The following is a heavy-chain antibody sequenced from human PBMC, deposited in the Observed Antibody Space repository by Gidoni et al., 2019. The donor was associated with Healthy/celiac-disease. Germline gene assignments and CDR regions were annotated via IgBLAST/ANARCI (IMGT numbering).Heavy chain of an antibody. D-gene: IGHD3-3*01. CDR2: ISGSGGST. Sequence: EVQLLESGGGLVQPGGSLRLSCAASGFPFSSYAMGWVRQAPGKGLEWVSAISGSGGSTYYADSVKGRFTISRDNSKNTLYLQMNSLRAEDTAVYYCAKDPVYDFWSGYPHYFDYWGQGTLVTVSS. J-gene: IGHJ4*02. CDR1: GFPFSSYA. V-gene: IGHV3-23*01. CDR3: AKDPVYDFWSGYPHYFDY.